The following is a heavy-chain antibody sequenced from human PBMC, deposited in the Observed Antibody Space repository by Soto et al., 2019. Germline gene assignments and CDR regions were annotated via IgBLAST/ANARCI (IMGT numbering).Heavy chain of an antibody. J-gene: IGHJ3*02. D-gene: IGHD2-15*01. V-gene: IGHV3-48*04. CDR2: IRSSTSTI. Sequence: EVQLVESGGGLVQPGGSLRVSCAASGFTFSSYTMNWVRQAPGKGLEWVSYIRSSTSTISYAASVKGRCTISSDNAKKALNLQMNSLRAEDAAVYYCVRDQWYGFDIWGQGTMVTVSS. CDR3: VRDQWYGFDI. CDR1: GFTFSSYT.